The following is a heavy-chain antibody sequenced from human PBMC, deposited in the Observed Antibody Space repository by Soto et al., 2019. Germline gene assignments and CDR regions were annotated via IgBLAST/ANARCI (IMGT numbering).Heavy chain of an antibody. Sequence: GVSLRLSCDASGFVFTNFWMHWVRHVPGKGLVWVARIDTSGHSTNYAESVKGRFTISRDNAKNTVSLQMNSLRVEDTGVYYCAKDSWYFDLWSQGSQVTVSS. CDR2: IDTSGHST. J-gene: IGHJ4*02. CDR1: GFVFTNFW. V-gene: IGHV3-74*01. D-gene: IGHD6-13*01. CDR3: AKDSWYFDL.